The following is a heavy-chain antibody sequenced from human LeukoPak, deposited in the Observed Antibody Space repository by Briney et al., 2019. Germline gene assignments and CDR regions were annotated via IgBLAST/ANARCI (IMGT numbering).Heavy chain of an antibody. Sequence: ASVTVSCKASGYTFTDYYMHWVRQAPGQGLGWMGWINSNTGATKYAQKFQGRVTMTMDTSISTAYMGLSSLTSDDTAVYYCTRHKNDYCTSSRCYYYYYMDVWGTGTTVTVSS. CDR3: TRHKNDYCTSSRCYYYYYMDV. J-gene: IGHJ6*03. CDR1: GYTFTDYY. D-gene: IGHD2-8*01. V-gene: IGHV1-2*02. CDR2: INSNTGAT.